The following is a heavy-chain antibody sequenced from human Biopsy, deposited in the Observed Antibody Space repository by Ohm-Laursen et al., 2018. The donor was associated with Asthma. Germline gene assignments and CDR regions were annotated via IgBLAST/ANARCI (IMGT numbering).Heavy chain of an antibody. CDR1: GLSSSGYY. J-gene: IGHJ6*02. Sequence: PSDTLSLTCSMYGLSSSGYYWTWIRQPPGKGLEWIGESDHRGNTNTNPTLKSRVTISKDKSANEFSLKMRSVTAADTAIYYWARGPEWSGLDIWGQGTTVTVSS. CDR3: ARGPEWSGLDI. V-gene: IGHV4-34*01. CDR2: SDHRGNT. D-gene: IGHD3-3*01.